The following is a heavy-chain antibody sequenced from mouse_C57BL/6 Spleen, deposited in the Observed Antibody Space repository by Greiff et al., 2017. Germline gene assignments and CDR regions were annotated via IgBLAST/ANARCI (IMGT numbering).Heavy chain of an antibody. CDR2: INPSSGYT. Sequence: QVQLQQSGAELARPGASVKMSCKASGYTFTSYTMHWVKQRPGQGLEWIGYINPSSGYTNYNQKFKDKATLTADTSSSTAYMQLSSLTSEDSAVYYCARYGAYDGYYEGKDYFDYWGQGTTLTVSS. D-gene: IGHD2-3*01. V-gene: IGHV1-4*01. J-gene: IGHJ2*01. CDR1: GYTFTSYT. CDR3: ARYGAYDGYYEGKDYFDY.